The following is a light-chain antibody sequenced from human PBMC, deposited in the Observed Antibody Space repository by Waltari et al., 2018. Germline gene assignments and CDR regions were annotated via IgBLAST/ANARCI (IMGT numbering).Light chain of an antibody. CDR3: QQSFSHPRT. V-gene: IGKV1-39*01. CDR1: EIIMNY. J-gene: IGKJ4*01. Sequence: DIEMTQSPSSLSASVGDRVTVTCRSSEIIMNYLNWYQQKPGEAPTLLIFAASSLPSGVPSRFSGSGSGTDFTLTISSLQPEDFATYYCQQSFSHPRTFGRGTTVEI. CDR2: AAS.